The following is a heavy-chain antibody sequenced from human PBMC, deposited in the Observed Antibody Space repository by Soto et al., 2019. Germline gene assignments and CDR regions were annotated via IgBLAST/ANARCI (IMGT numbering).Heavy chain of an antibody. V-gene: IGHV4-39*01. Sequence: QLQLQESVPGLVKPSESLSLTCTVSGDSFTIDSYYWAWIRQPPGKGLEWLGTISHTGTTFHNPSLKSRLTMSVDTSKNQFSLNLSSVTAADTALYFCARHSDKYVSSWYGLGSWGQGTLVTVSS. CDR3: ARHSDKYVSSWYGLGS. J-gene: IGHJ4*02. CDR1: GDSFTIDSYY. D-gene: IGHD6-13*01. CDR2: ISHTGTT.